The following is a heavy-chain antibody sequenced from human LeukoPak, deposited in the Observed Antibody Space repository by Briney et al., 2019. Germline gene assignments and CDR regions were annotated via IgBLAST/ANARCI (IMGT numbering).Heavy chain of an antibody. J-gene: IGHJ4*02. CDR1: GFTFSSYE. CDR2: ISSSGSTI. V-gene: IGHV3-48*03. Sequence: GGSLRLSCAASGFTFSSYEMNWVRQAPGKGLEWVSHISSSGSTIYYADSVKGRFTISRDNAKNSLYLQMNSLRAEDTAVYYCAREIRYCSGSKCYLFDYWGQGTLVTVSS. D-gene: IGHD2-15*01. CDR3: AREIRYCSGSKCYLFDY.